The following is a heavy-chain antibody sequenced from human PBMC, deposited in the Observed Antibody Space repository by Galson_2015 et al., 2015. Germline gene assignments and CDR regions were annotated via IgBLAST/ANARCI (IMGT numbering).Heavy chain of an antibody. CDR2: INHSGST. D-gene: IGHD1-1*01. J-gene: IGHJ5*02. Sequence: SWIRQPPGKGLEWIGEINHSGSTNYNPSLKSRVTISVDTSKNQFSLKLSSVTAADTAVYYCARGLEWLFDPWGQGTLVTVSS. V-gene: IGHV4-34*01. CDR3: ARGLEWLFDP.